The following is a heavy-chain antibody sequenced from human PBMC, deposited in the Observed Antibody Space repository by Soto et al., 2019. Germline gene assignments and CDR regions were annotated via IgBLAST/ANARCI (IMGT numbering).Heavy chain of an antibody. Sequence: SETLSLTCTVSGGSISSGDYYWSWIRQPPGKGLEWIGYIYYSGSTYYNPSLKSRVTISVDTSKNQFSLKLSSVTAADTAVYYCARVSITIFGVVIIGDAFDFWGQGTMVTVSS. CDR1: GGSISSGDYY. V-gene: IGHV4-30-4*01. CDR2: IYYSGST. CDR3: ARVSITIFGVVIIGDAFDF. D-gene: IGHD3-3*01. J-gene: IGHJ3*01.